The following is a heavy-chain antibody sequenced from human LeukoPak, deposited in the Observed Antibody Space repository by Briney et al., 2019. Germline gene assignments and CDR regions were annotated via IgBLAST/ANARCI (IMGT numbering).Heavy chain of an antibody. CDR1: GGSISSSSNY. CDR2: IYHSGNT. CDR3: ATPDKIVRN. D-gene: IGHD2-15*01. J-gene: IGHJ4*02. Sequence: PSETLSLTCTVSGGSISSSSNYWGWIRQPPGKGLDWIGNIYHSGNTYYNPSLKSRVTISVDTSKNQFSLKLSSVTAADTAVYFCATPDKIVRNGGQGTLVTVSS. V-gene: IGHV4-39*01.